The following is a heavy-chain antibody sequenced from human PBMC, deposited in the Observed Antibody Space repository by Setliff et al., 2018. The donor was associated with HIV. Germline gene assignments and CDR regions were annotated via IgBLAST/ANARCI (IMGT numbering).Heavy chain of an antibody. CDR1: GFTFGDYA. CDR3: TRGGGYYNFWSCYSPVYYYGMDV. D-gene: IGHD3-3*01. CDR2: IRSKAYGGTT. Sequence: PGGSLRLSCTASGFTFGDYAMSWVRQAPGKGLEWVGFIRSKAYGGTTEYAASVKGRFTISRDDSKSIAYLQMNSLKTEDTAVYYCTRGGGYYNFWSCYSPVYYYGMDVWGQGTTVTVSS. J-gene: IGHJ6*02. V-gene: IGHV3-49*04.